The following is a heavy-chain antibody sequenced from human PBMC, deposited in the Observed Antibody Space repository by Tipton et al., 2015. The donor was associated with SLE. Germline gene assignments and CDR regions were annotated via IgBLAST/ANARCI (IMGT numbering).Heavy chain of an antibody. CDR3: ARDQTPGLAAAAVFNS. CDR1: GFTFSTYS. CDR2: ISSAGGYI. J-gene: IGHJ4*02. Sequence: SLRLSCAASGFTFSTYSMNWVRQAPGRGLEWVSSISSAGGYIFYADSVEGRFTISRDNAENSLYLQMDSLRAEDTGVYYCARDQTPGLAAAAVFNSWGQGTLVTVSS. D-gene: IGHD6-13*01. V-gene: IGHV3-21*01.